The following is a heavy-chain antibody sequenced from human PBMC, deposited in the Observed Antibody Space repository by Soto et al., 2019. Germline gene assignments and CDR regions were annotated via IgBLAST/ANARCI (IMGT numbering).Heavy chain of an antibody. CDR1: GGSISSSSYY. Sequence: PSETLSLTCTVSGGSISSSSYYWGWIRQPPGKGLEWIGEINQSGSPNYNPSLRSRATISVDTSKSQFSLKLSSVTAADTAVYYCARDVVVPEHYYMDVWGKGTTVTVSS. D-gene: IGHD2-2*01. CDR2: INQSGSP. CDR3: ARDVVVPEHYYMDV. V-gene: IGHV4-39*07. J-gene: IGHJ6*03.